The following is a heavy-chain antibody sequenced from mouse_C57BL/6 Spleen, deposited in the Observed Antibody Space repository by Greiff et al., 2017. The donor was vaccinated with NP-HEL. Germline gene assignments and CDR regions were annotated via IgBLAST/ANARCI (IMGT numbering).Heavy chain of an antibody. CDR2: IHPNSGST. V-gene: IGHV1-64*01. D-gene: IGHD2-4*01. Sequence: QVQLQQPGAELVKPGASVKLSCKASGYTFTSYWMHWVKQRPGQGLEWIGMIHPNSGSTNYNEKFKSKATLTVDKSSSTAYMQLSSLTSEDSAVYYCARRYDDYEDYAMDYWGQGTSVTVSS. CDR1: GYTFTSYW. CDR3: ARRYDDYEDYAMDY. J-gene: IGHJ4*01.